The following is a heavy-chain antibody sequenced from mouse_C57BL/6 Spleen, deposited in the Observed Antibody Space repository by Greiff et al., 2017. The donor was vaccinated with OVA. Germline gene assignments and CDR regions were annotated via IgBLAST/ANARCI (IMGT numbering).Heavy chain of an antibody. CDR2: IHPNSGST. J-gene: IGHJ4*01. D-gene: IGHD1-1*01. Sequence: QVQLKQPGAELVKPGASVKLSCKASGYTFTSYWMHWVKQRPGQGLEWIGMIHPNSGSTNYNEKFKSKATLTVDKSSSTAYMQLSSLTSEDSAVYYCARSAYYYGSSYAMDYWGKGTSVTVSS. CDR3: ARSAYYYGSSYAMDY. CDR1: GYTFTSYW. V-gene: IGHV1-64*01.